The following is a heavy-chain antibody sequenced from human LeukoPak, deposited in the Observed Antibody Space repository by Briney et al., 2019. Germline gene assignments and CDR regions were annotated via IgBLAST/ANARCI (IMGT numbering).Heavy chain of an antibody. Sequence: GGSLRLSCVASGFTFSSYIIHWVRQAPGKGLEWVAVISFDGPTKSYADSVKGRFTISRDNSKNTLYLQMNSLRAEDTAVCCCALIGVFHSGTYHNFWFDPWGQGTLVTVSS. CDR2: ISFDGPTK. D-gene: IGHD3-10*01. CDR3: ALIGVFHSGTYHNFWFDP. J-gene: IGHJ5*02. CDR1: GFTFSSYI. V-gene: IGHV3-30-3*01.